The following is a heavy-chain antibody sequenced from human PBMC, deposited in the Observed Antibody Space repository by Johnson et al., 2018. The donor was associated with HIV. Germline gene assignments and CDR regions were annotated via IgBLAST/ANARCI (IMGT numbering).Heavy chain of an antibody. J-gene: IGHJ3*02. CDR2: ISYDGSNK. CDR3: ARDLGGGYSSSSYAFDI. V-gene: IGHV3-30*04. Sequence: QMQLVESGGGVVQPGRSLRLSCAASGFTFSSYAMHWVRQAPGKGLEWVAVISYDGSNKYYADSVKGRFTISRDNSKNTLYLQMNSLRAEDTAVYYCARDLGGGYSSSSYAFDIWGQGTMVTVFS. D-gene: IGHD6-6*01. CDR1: GFTFSSYA.